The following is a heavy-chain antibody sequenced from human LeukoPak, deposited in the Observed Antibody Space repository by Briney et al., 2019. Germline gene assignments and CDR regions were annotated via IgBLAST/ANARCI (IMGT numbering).Heavy chain of an antibody. D-gene: IGHD3-3*01. CDR3: ARPYADYEFWSGYGNWFDP. Sequence: PSETLSLTCTVSGGSISSSSYYWGWIRQPPGKGLEWIGSIYYSGSTYYNPSLKSRVTISVDTSKNQFSLKLSSVTAADTAVYYCARPYADYEFWSGYGNWFDPWGQGTLVTVSS. CDR2: IYYSGST. CDR1: GGSISSSSYY. V-gene: IGHV4-39*01. J-gene: IGHJ5*02.